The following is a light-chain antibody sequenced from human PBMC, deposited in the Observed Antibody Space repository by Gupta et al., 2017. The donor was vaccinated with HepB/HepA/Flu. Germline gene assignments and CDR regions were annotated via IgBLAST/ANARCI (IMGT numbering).Light chain of an antibody. Sequence: EIVLTQSPATLSLSPGERTTLSCRASKSVSSYLAWYKQKPGQAPRLLIYDASNRATGIPARFSGSGSGTDFTLTISSLEPEDFAVYYCQQRSNWLLTFGGGTKVEIK. CDR1: KSVSSY. CDR3: QQRSNWLLT. J-gene: IGKJ4*01. CDR2: DAS. V-gene: IGKV3-11*01.